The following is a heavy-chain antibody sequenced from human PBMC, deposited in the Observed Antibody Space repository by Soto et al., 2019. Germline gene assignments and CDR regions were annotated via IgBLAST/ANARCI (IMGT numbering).Heavy chain of an antibody. CDR3: AKERGLRYFDWLLWEFDY. CDR1: GFTFSNYW. V-gene: IGHV3-74*01. Sequence: PGGSLRLSCAASGFTFSNYWMNWVRQAPGKGLVWVSRIKTDGTITTYADSVKGRFTISRDNSKNTLYLQMNSLRAEDTAVYYCAKERGLRYFDWLLWEFDYWGQGTLVTVSS. CDR2: IKTDGTIT. D-gene: IGHD3-9*01. J-gene: IGHJ4*02.